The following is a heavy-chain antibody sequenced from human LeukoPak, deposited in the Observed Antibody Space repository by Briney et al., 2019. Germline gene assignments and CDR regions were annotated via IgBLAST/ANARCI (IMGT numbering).Heavy chain of an antibody. J-gene: IGHJ4*02. D-gene: IGHD3-10*01. V-gene: IGHV3-7*01. CDR1: GFTFRSYW. Sequence: GGSLRLSCAASGFTFRSYWMSWVRQAPGKGLEWVANIKQDGGEKYYVDSVKGRFTISRDNAKNSLYLQMNSLRAEDTAVYYCAKELLGFGELLPDYWGQGTLVTASS. CDR3: AKELLGFGELLPDY. CDR2: IKQDGGEK.